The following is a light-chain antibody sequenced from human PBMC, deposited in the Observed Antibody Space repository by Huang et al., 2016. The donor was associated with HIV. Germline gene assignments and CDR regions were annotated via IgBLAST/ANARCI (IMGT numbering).Light chain of an antibody. V-gene: IGKV2-30*01. CDR3: MQGSHWPPT. CDR1: ESLVYSDGNTY. J-gene: IGKJ3*01. CDR2: KVS. Sequence: DVVMTQSPLSLPVTLGQPASISCRSSESLVYSDGNTYLNWFQQRPGQSPRRLIYKVSIRDSGVPDRFSGSGSGTNCTLKISRVEAEDVGIYYCMQGSHWPPTFGPGTKVDLK.